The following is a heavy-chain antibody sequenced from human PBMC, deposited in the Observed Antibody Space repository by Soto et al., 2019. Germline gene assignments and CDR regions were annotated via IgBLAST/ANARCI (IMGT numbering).Heavy chain of an antibody. Sequence: QVQLVQSGAEEKKPGASVKVSCTTSGYTFSSYAIHWVRQAPGQGLEWMGWINPGNANTKNSQKCQGRVTITSDTSASTAYMERSSLTSEDTAVDYCARVDGAYWGQGTLVTVSS. J-gene: IGHJ4*02. CDR1: GYTFSSYA. D-gene: IGHD2-2*03. CDR3: ARVDGAY. V-gene: IGHV1-3*05. CDR2: INPGNANT.